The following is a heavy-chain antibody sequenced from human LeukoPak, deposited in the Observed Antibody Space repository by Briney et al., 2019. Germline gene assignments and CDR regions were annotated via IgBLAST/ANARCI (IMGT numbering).Heavy chain of an antibody. CDR3: ARRGVGATLFDY. Sequence: PSETLSLTCAVYGGSFSGYYWSWIRQPPGKGLEWIGEINHSGSTNYNPSLKSRVTISVDTSKNQFSLKLSSVTAADTAVYYCARRGVGATLFDYWGQGTLVTVSS. D-gene: IGHD1-26*01. V-gene: IGHV4-34*01. CDR1: GGSFSGYY. CDR2: INHSGST. J-gene: IGHJ4*02.